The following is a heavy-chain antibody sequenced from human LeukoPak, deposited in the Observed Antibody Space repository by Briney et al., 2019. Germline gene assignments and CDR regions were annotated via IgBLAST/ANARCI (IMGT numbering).Heavy chain of an antibody. CDR1: GGSFSDSY. Sequence: SGTLSLTCAVHGGSFSDSYWNWIRQPPGKGMEWIGEVTHDGRINYNPSLRGRVTISVDTSMNQFSLRLTSVTAADTAVYYCATIYGDFSDFDSWAQGILVTVSS. V-gene: IGHV4-34*01. D-gene: IGHD4-17*01. J-gene: IGHJ4*02. CDR3: ATIYGDFSDFDS. CDR2: VTHDGRI.